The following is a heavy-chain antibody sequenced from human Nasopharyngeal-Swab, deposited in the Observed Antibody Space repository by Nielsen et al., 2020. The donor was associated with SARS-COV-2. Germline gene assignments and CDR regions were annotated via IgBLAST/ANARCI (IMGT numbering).Heavy chain of an antibody. D-gene: IGHD6-6*01. Sequence: SETLSLTCTVSGGSISSYYWSWIRQPPGKGLAWIGYIYYSGSTNYNPSLKSRVTISVDTSKNQFSLKLSSATAADTAVYYCARSKAAHNWFDPWGQGTLVTVSS. CDR3: ARSKAAHNWFDP. V-gene: IGHV4-59*01. CDR1: GGSISSYY. J-gene: IGHJ5*02. CDR2: IYYSGST.